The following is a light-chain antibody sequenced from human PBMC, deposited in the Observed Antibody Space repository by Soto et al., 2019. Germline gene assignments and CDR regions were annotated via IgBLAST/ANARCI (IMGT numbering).Light chain of an antibody. CDR2: TAS. Sequence: AIQMTQSPSSLSASVGDRVTITLRASQGIRSELGRYQQKPGKAPNLLIYTASTLQSGVPSRFSGSGSGTEFTLTISSLQPEDIATYYCQQYDNLPLTFGGGTKGGYQ. CDR3: QQYDNLPLT. J-gene: IGKJ4*01. V-gene: IGKV1-6*01. CDR1: QGIRSE.